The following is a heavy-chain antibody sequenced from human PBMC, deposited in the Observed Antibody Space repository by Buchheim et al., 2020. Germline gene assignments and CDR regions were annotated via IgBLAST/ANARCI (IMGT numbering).Heavy chain of an antibody. CDR3: ARDSLQYCSGGSCYGLGY. CDR1: GFTFSSYG. CDR2: IWYDGSNK. D-gene: IGHD2-15*01. Sequence: QVQLVESGGGVVQPGRSLRLSCAASGFTFSSYGMHWVRQAPGKGLEWVAVIWYDGSNKYYADSVKGRFTISRDNSKNTLYLQMNSLRAEDTAAYYCARDSLQYCSGGSCYGLGYWGQGTL. V-gene: IGHV3-33*01. J-gene: IGHJ4*02.